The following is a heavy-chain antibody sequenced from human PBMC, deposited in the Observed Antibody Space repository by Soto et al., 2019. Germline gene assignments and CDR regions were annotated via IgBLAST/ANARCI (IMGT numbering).Heavy chain of an antibody. D-gene: IGHD4-17*01. Sequence: PSETLSLTCTVSGGSISSGGYYWSWIRQHPGKGLEWIGYIYYSGSTYYNPSLKSRVTISVDTSKNQFSLKLSSVTAADTAVYCCASVYGDFDYYYYMDVWGKGTTVTVSS. CDR1: GGSISSGGYY. CDR3: ASVYGDFDYYYYMDV. J-gene: IGHJ6*03. V-gene: IGHV4-31*03. CDR2: IYYSGST.